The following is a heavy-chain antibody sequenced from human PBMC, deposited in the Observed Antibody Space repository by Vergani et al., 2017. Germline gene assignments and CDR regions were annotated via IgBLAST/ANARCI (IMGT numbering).Heavy chain of an antibody. CDR1: GFTFSSYG. Sequence: VQLLESGGGLVQPGGSLRLSCAASGFTFSSYGMHWVRQAPGKGLEWVAVISYDGSNKYYADSVKGRFTISRDNSKNTLYLQMNSLRAEDTAVYYCALSGYSGRDYWGQGTLVTVSS. V-gene: IGHV3-30*03. CDR3: ALSGYSGRDY. D-gene: IGHD5-12*01. CDR2: ISYDGSNK. J-gene: IGHJ4*02.